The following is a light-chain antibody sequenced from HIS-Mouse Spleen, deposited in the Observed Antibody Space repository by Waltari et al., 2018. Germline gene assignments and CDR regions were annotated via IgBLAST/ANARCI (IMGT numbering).Light chain of an antibody. Sequence: QXXXTQPPSASGTXXXRVTXSCSGSSSNIGSNYVYWYQQLPGTAPKLLIYRNNPXXSGXXDRXSGXXSGXXXSLAIXXXRSXXXAXYYCAAWDDSLSGWVXXGGTKLT. CDR3: AAWDDSLSGWV. CDR2: RNN. V-gene: IGLV1-47*01. CDR1: SSNIGSNY. J-gene: IGLJ3*02.